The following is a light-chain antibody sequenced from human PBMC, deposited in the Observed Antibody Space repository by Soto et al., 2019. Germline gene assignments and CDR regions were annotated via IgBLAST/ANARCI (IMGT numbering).Light chain of an antibody. J-gene: IGKJ5*01. V-gene: IGKV1-27*01. CDR1: QDIGIY. CDR2: SAS. CDR3: QRYNSVPVT. Sequence: IQMTQSPCSLSASVGDRVTITCRASQDIGIYLAWYQQRPGTVPKLLIYSASTLQSGFPSRFSGSGSGTDFTLTISSLQPEDVATYYCQRYNSVPVTLGQGTRLEIK.